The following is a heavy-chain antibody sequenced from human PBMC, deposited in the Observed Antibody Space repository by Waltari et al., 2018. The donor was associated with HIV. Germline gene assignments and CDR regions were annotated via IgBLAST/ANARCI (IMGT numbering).Heavy chain of an antibody. V-gene: IGHV1-46*03. CDR3: ARAPKTWVQLTSSGGFDV. D-gene: IGHD3-10*01. CDR2: INPSNGAT. J-gene: IGHJ3*01. CDR1: GYTFVNYF. Sequence: QLVQSGAEVRKPGASVTVSCEASGYTFVNYFLHWVRQAPGQGLEWMGVINPSNGATTYAQKFSVGVSMTTMSADVVFMELSGLIPDDTAVYFCARAPKTWVQLTSSGGFDVWGQGTTVVVSS.